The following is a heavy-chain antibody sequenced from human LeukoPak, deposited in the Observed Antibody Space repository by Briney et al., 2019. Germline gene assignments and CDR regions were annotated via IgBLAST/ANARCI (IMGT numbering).Heavy chain of an antibody. J-gene: IGHJ4*02. Sequence: GGSLRLSCAASGFTVSSNYMSWVRQAPGKGLEWVSVIYSGGSTYYADSVKGRFTISRDNSKNTLYLQMNSLRAEDTAVYYCARDLLRGSYFLDYWGQGTLVTVSS. V-gene: IGHV3-66*01. CDR3: ARDLLRGSYFLDY. CDR2: IYSGGST. CDR1: GFTVSSNY. D-gene: IGHD1-26*01.